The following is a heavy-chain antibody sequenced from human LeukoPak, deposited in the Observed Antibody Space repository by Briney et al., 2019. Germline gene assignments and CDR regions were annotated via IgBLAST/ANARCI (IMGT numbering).Heavy chain of an antibody. D-gene: IGHD6-6*01. CDR1: GFTFSSYG. CDR3: AKSESIAARPGGY. Sequence: PGGSLRLSCAASGFTFSSYGMHWVRQPPGKALEWVAVISYDGSNKYYADSVKGRFTISRDNSKNTLYLQMNSLRAEDTAVYYCAKSESIAARPGGYWGQGTLVTVSS. CDR2: ISYDGSNK. J-gene: IGHJ4*02. V-gene: IGHV3-30*18.